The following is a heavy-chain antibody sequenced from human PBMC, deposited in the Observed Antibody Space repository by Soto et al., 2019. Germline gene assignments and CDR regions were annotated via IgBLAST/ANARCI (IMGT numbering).Heavy chain of an antibody. V-gene: IGHV3-11*05. CDR2: ISSSSSYT. CDR3: ARSGSGSYYSPYFDY. CDR1: GFTFSDYY. J-gene: IGHJ4*02. D-gene: IGHD3-10*01. Sequence: QVQLVESGGGLVKPGGYLRLSCAASGFTFSDYYMSWFRQATGKGLEWVSYISSSSSYTNYADSVKGRFTISRDNAKNSVYLQMNSLRAEDTAVYYCARSGSGSYYSPYFDYWGQGTLDPVSS.